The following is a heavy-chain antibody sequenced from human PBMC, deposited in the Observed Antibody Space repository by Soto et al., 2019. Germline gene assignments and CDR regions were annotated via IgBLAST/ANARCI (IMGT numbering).Heavy chain of an antibody. V-gene: IGHV4-30-4*08. CDR1: GGSINSDYYH. D-gene: IGHD2-21*02. J-gene: IGHJ6*02. Sequence: ALSLTCTVSGGSINSDYYHWTWIRQSPGKGLEWIGYIHHSGAILYNPSFKSRLAISVDTSKNQFSLHLSSVTDTDTAVYFCAREDDGGDSSDVWGQGTTVTVSS. CDR2: IHHSGAI. CDR3: AREDDGGDSSDV.